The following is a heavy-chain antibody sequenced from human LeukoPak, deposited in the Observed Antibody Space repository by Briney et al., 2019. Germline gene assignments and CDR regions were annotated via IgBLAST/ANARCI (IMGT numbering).Heavy chain of an antibody. V-gene: IGHV3-23*01. J-gene: IGHJ4*02. Sequence: GGSLRLSCAASGFAFSNYAMSWVRQAPGKGLEWGSSISVSGGSTYYADSVKGRFTISRDNSKNTLHLQMDSLRAEDTAIYYCATDRKVGTWDPRFNYWGQGTLVTVSS. D-gene: IGHD4-23*01. CDR3: ATDRKVGTWDPRFNY. CDR2: ISVSGGST. CDR1: GFAFSNYA.